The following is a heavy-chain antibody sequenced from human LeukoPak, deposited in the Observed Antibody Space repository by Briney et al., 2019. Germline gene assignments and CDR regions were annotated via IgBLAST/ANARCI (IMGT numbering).Heavy chain of an antibody. J-gene: IGHJ5*02. CDR3: ARGVGEYNWFDP. V-gene: IGHV1-8*01. CDR1: GYTFTSYD. Sequence: ASVKVSCKASGYTFTSYDINWVRQATGQGLEWMGWMNPNSGNTGYAQKFQGRVTMTRNTSISTAYMELSSLRSEDTAVYYCARGVGEYNWFDPWGQGTLVTVSS. CDR2: MNPNSGNT. D-gene: IGHD2-2*01.